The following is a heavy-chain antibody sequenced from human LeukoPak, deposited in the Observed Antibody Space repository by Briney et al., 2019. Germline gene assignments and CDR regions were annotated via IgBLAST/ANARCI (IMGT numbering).Heavy chain of an antibody. J-gene: IGHJ6*02. CDR1: GFTFSSYA. V-gene: IGHV3-23*01. D-gene: IGHD2/OR15-2a*01. CDR2: ISGSGGST. CDR3: GRDHQLPGATHYFPMDV. Sequence: GGSLRLSCAASGFTFSSYAMSWVRQAPGKGLEWVSAISGSGGSTYYADSVKGRFTISRDNSKNTLYLQMNSLRAEDTAIYFCGRDHQLPGATHYFPMDVWGQGTTVTVSS.